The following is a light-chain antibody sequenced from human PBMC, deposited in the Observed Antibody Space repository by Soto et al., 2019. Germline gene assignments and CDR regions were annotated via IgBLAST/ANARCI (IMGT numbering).Light chain of an antibody. CDR2: GAS. J-gene: IGKJ4*01. CDR3: QQYNNWLFT. CDR1: QSVSGN. Sequence: EIVMTQSPATLSVSPGERVTLSCRASQSVSGNLAWYQQKPGQAPRLLIHGASTRATGIPARFSGSGSGTEFTLTISRLQSEDFAVYYCQQYNNWLFTFGGGTRVEIK. V-gene: IGKV3-15*01.